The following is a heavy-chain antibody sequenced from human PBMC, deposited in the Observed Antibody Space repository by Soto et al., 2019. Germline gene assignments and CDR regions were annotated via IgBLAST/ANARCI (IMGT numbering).Heavy chain of an antibody. CDR1: GFTFSSSE. V-gene: IGHV3-48*03. CDR3: ARGNSPVNVY. D-gene: IGHD3-16*02. CDR2: ITSSGSTI. Sequence: PGGSLRLSCAASGFTFSSSEMNWVRQAPGKGLEWIAYITSSGSTIYYADSVRGRFTISRDNAKNSLYLQMNSLRAVDTAVYYCARGNSPVNVYWGQGTLVTVSS. J-gene: IGHJ4*02.